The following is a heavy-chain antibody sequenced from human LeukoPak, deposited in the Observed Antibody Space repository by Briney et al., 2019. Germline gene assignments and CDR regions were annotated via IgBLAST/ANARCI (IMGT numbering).Heavy chain of an antibody. Sequence: GGSLRLSCAASGFTFSSCGMSWVRRAPGQGLEWVSAISGSGGKTYYADSVKGRFTISRDNSKNTLYLQMNSLRAEDTAVYYCAKHDYSNYFDYWGQGTLVTVSS. J-gene: IGHJ4*02. CDR2: ISGSGGKT. CDR3: AKHDYSNYFDY. D-gene: IGHD4-11*01. CDR1: GFTFSSCG. V-gene: IGHV3-23*01.